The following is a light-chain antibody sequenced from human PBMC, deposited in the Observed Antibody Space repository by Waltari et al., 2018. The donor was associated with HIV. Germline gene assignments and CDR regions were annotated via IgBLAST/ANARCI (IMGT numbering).Light chain of an antibody. Sequence: EIVMTQSPATLSVSPGERVTLSCRASQSVSSDLACYQQKPGQAPRLLIYGSSTRATGIPARFSGSGSGTEFTLTISSLQSEDFAVYYCQQYTNWPLTVGGGTKVEIK. CDR1: QSVSSD. CDR3: QQYTNWPLT. CDR2: GSS. J-gene: IGKJ4*01. V-gene: IGKV3-15*01.